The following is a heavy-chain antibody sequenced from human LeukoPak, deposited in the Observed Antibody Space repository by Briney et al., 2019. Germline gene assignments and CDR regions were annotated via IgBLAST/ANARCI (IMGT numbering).Heavy chain of an antibody. V-gene: IGHV4-61*02. CDR3: ARDAVRKVGATPWFDP. CDR2: IYTSGST. J-gene: IGHJ5*02. D-gene: IGHD1-26*01. Sequence: SETLSLTCTVSGGSIGSSSYYWSWIRQPAGKGLEWIGRIYTSGSTNYNPSLKSRVTMSVDTSKNQFSLKLSSVTAADTAVYYCARDAVRKVGATPWFDPWGQGTLVTVSS. CDR1: GGSIGSSSYY.